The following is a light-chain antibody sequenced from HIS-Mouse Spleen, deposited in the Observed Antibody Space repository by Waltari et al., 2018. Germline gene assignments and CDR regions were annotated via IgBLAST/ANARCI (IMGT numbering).Light chain of an antibody. Sequence: SYVLTQPPSVSVAPGKTARITCGGNNIGSKRVHWYQQQPGQAPVLVVYDDSDRPSGIPERFSGSNSGNTATLTIGRVEAGDEADYYCQVWDSSSDHPVFGGGTKLTVL. CDR3: QVWDSSSDHPV. V-gene: IGLV3-21*03. J-gene: IGLJ2*01. CDR2: DDS. CDR1: NIGSKR.